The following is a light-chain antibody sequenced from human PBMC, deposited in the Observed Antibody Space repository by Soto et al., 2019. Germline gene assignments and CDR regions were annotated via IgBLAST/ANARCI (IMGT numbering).Light chain of an antibody. CDR1: SSDVGAYKY. Sequence: QSVLTPPASVAGSPGQSITISCTGTSSDVGAYKYVSWYQQHPGKAPKLIIYGVSNRPSGVSNRFSGSKSGHTDFLTISGLQLEDEADYYCSSFSGTTTLDVFGTGTKVTV. J-gene: IGLJ1*01. CDR3: SSFSGTTTLDV. V-gene: IGLV2-14*03. CDR2: GVS.